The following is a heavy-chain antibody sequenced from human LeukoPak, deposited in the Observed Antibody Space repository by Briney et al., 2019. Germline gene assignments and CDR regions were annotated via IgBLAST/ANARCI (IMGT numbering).Heavy chain of an antibody. CDR3: ARDSGWFGEFLV. D-gene: IGHD3-10*01. CDR1: GFTFSSYG. V-gene: IGHV3-33*08. CDR2: IWYDGSNK. Sequence: PGGSLRLSCAASGFTFSSYGMHWVRQAPGKGLEGVAVIWYDGSNKYYADSVKGRFTISRDNSKNTLYLQMNSLRAEDTAVYYCARDSGWFGEFLVWGQGTLVTVSS. J-gene: IGHJ4*02.